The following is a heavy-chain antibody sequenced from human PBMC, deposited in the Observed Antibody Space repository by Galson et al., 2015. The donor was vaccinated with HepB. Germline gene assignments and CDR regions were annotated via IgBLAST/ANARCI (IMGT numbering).Heavy chain of an antibody. D-gene: IGHD5-12*01. CDR2: ISAYNGNT. CDR1: GYTFTSYG. V-gene: IGHV1-18*01. J-gene: IGHJ6*02. CDR3: ARDAVATIGYYYYYGMDV. Sequence: SVKVSCKASGYTFTSYGISWVRQAPGQGLEWMGWISAYNGNTNYAQKLQGRVTMTTDTSTSTAYMELRSLRSDDTAVYYCARDAVATIGYYYYYGMDVWGQGTTVTVSS.